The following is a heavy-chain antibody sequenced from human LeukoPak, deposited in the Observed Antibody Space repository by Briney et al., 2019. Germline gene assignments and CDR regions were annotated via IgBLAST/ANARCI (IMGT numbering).Heavy chain of an antibody. CDR2: IYHSGLT. D-gene: IGHD4-17*01. J-gene: IGHJ3*02. V-gene: IGHV4-38-2*01. CDR3: ASSDYDDDAFDI. Sequence: WSIYHSGLTYYNPSLKSRVTISLDTSKNQFSLKLSSVTAADTAVYYCASSDYDDDAFDIWGQGTMVTVSS.